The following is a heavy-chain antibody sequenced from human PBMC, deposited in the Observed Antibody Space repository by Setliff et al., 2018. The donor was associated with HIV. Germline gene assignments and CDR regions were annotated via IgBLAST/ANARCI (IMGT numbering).Heavy chain of an antibody. J-gene: IGHJ4*02. V-gene: IGHV4-34*01. CDR1: GGSFSGYY. CDR3: ATLKMATIYRDFDY. Sequence: PSETLSLTCAVYGGSFSGYYWSWIRQPPGKGLEWIGEINHRGSTNCNPSLESRVSISVDTSKNQFSLKLSSVTAADTAVYYCATLKMATIYRDFDYWGQGTLVTVSS. CDR2: INHRGST. D-gene: IGHD5-12*01.